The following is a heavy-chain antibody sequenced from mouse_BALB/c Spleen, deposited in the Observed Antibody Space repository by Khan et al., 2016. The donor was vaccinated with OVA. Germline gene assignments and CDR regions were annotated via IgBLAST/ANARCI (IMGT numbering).Heavy chain of an antibody. CDR1: GYSITSEYA. CDR2: INYSGNT. Sequence: EVQLQESGPGLVKPSQSLSLTCTVTGYSITSEYAWNWIRQFPGNKLEWMGYINYSGNTRFNPSLKSRTSITRDTSKNQFFLQLNSVTTEDTATYYCARKYYYDYDPFPYWGQGTLVTVSA. D-gene: IGHD2-4*01. J-gene: IGHJ3*01. V-gene: IGHV3-2*02. CDR3: ARKYYYDYDPFPY.